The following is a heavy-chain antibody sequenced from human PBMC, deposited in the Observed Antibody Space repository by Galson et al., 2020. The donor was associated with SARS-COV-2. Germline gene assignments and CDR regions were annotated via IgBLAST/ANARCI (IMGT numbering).Heavy chain of an antibody. D-gene: IGHD3-9*01. CDR1: GFTFSNAW. CDR3: TTDLTGTYYDILTGYYTLDY. J-gene: IGHJ4*02. Sequence: GESLKISCAASGFTFSNAWMSWVRQAPGKGLEWVGRIKSKTAGGTTDYAAPVKGRFTISRDDSKNTLYLQMNSLKTEDTAVYYCTTDLTGTYYDILTGYYTLDYWGQGTLVTVSS. V-gene: IGHV3-15*01. CDR2: IKSKTAGGTT.